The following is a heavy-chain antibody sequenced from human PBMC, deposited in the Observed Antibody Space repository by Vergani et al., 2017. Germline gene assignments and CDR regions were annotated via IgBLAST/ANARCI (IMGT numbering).Heavy chain of an antibody. CDR3: ARSRPLMVRGPITNYMDV. V-gene: IGHV4-61*05. J-gene: IGHJ6*03. Sequence: QLQLQESGPGLVKPSETLSLTCTVSGVSIGSNSYYWGWIRQPPGKGLEWIGYIYYSGSTNYNPSLKSRVTISVDTSKNQFSLKLSSVTAADTAVYYCARSRPLMVRGPITNYMDVWGKGTTVTVSS. D-gene: IGHD3-10*01. CDR2: IYYSGST. CDR1: GVSIGSNSYY.